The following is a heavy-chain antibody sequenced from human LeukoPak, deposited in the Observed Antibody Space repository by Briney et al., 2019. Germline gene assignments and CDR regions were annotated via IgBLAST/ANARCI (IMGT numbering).Heavy chain of an antibody. V-gene: IGHV4-34*01. CDR1: GGSFSGYY. D-gene: IGHD3-22*01. J-gene: IGHJ4*02. Sequence: SETLSLTCAVYGGSFSGYYWSWIRQPPGKGLEWIGEINHSGSTNYNPSLKSRVTISVDTSKNQFSLKLSSVTAADTAVYYCARGGYYYDSSGYVSDYWGQGTLVTVSS. CDR3: ARGGYYYDSSGYVSDY. CDR2: INHSGST.